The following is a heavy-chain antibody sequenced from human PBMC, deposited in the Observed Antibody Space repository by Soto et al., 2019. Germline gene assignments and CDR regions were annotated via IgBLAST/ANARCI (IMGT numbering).Heavy chain of an antibody. J-gene: IGHJ4*02. CDR1: GGSISSSNW. CDR3: ARLGRTDYGEPFMLY. V-gene: IGHV4-4*02. Sequence: SETLSLTCAVSGGSISSSNWWSWVRQPPGKGLEWIGEIYHSGTTTNNPSLNSRVAISIDTSKNQFSLTLSSVTAADTAVYYCARLGRTDYGEPFMLYWGQGTLVTVSS. CDR2: IYHSGTT. D-gene: IGHD4-17*01.